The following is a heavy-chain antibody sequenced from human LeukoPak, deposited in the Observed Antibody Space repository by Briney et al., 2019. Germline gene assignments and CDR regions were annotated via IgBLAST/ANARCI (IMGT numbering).Heavy chain of an antibody. CDR3: ARDSLATMVRGVIITLPPTKDFDY. J-gene: IGHJ4*02. V-gene: IGHV3-21*01. D-gene: IGHD3-10*01. Sequence: GGSLRLSCAASGFTFSSYSMNWVRQAPGKGLEWVSSISSSSSYIYYADSVKGRFTISRDNAKSSLYLQMNSLRAEDTAVYYCARDSLATMVRGVIITLPPTKDFDYWGQGTLVTVSS. CDR1: GFTFSSYS. CDR2: ISSSSSYI.